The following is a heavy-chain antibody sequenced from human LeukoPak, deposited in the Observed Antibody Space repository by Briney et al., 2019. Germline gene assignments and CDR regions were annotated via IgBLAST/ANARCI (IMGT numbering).Heavy chain of an antibody. J-gene: IGHJ2*01. V-gene: IGHV4-34*01. CDR1: GGSFSGYY. CDR2: SNDSGST. CDR3: ARDGGGRYWYFDL. Sequence: PSETLSLTCAVSGGSFSGYYWSWIRQPPGKGLEWIGESNDSGSTNYNPSLKSRVTISVDKSKNQFSLRLSSVTAADTAVYYCARDGGGRYWYFDLWGRGTLVTVSS. D-gene: IGHD3-16*01.